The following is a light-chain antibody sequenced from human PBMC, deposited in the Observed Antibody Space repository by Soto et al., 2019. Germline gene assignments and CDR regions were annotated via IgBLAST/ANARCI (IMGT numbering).Light chain of an antibody. CDR3: CSYAGRFTWV. V-gene: IGLV2-11*01. CDR1: SSDVGAYDY. Sequence: QSALTQPRSVSGSPGQSVTISCTGTSSDVGAYDYVSWNQQRPDKAPKLMIYAVTKRPSGVPDRFSGSKSGYTASLTISGLQAEDEADYYCCSYAGRFTWVFGGGTKLTVL. CDR2: AVT. J-gene: IGLJ3*02.